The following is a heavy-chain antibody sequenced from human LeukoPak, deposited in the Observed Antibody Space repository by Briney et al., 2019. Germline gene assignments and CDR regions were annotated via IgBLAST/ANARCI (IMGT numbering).Heavy chain of an antibody. V-gene: IGHV1-46*01. CDR3: ARDNSVGDNAWWFDP. CDR1: GHTFTSYY. Sequence: GASVKVSCKASGHTFTSYYMHWVRQAPGQGLEWMGLINPTGGSTGYAQKLQGRVTMTRDMSTSTDYMELSSLRSEDTAIYYCARDNSVGDNAWWFDPWGQGTLVTVSS. J-gene: IGHJ5*02. CDR2: INPTGGST. D-gene: IGHD1-26*01.